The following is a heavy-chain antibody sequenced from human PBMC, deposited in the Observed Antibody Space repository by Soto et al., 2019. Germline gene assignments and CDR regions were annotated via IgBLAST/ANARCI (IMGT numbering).Heavy chain of an antibody. CDR3: AKDRGVELETYTAGAFDN. CDR2: ISGGGGST. D-gene: IGHD3-10*01. J-gene: IGHJ3*02. CDR1: GFTFSSYA. Sequence: GGSLRLSCAASGFTFSSYAMRWVRQAPGKGLEWVSAISGGGGSTYYADSVKGRFTISRDNSKNTLYLQMNSLRAEDTAVYYWAKDRGVELETYTAGAFDNWGQGTMVTVSS. V-gene: IGHV3-23*01.